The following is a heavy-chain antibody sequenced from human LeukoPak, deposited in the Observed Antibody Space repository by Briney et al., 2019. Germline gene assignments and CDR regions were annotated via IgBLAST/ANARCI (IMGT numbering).Heavy chain of an antibody. Sequence: SETLSLTCTVSGGSISSGGYYWSWIRQHPGKGLEWIGYIYYSGSTYYNPSLKSRVTISVDTSKNQFSLKLSSVTAADTAVYYCARLRGSSGYSVDYWGQGTLVTVSS. CDR1: GGSISSGGYY. CDR2: IYYSGST. V-gene: IGHV4-31*03. D-gene: IGHD3-22*01. CDR3: ARLRGSSGYSVDY. J-gene: IGHJ4*02.